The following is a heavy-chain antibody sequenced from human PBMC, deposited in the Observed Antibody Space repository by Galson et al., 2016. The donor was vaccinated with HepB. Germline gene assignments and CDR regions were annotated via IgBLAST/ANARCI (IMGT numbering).Heavy chain of an antibody. CDR3: AKRHEYCPPVGCSVDS. V-gene: IGHV3-30*18. D-gene: IGHD2/OR15-2a*01. CDR1: GFTFNRRG. Sequence: SLRLSCAASGFTFNRRGMHWVRQAPGKGLEWVAADSMGGRRKFYADSVKGRFTISRDNSNNMLFLQMSSLRVDDTAVYYCAKRHEYCPPVGCSVDSWGQGTLVSVSS. J-gene: IGHJ4*02. CDR2: DSMGGRRK.